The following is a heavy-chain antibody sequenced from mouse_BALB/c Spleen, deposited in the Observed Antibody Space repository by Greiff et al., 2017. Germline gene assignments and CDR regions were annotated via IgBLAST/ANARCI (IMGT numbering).Heavy chain of an antibody. Sequence: EVMLVESGGGLVQLGGSRKLSCAASGFTFGSFGMHWVRQAPEKGLEWVAYISSGSSTIYYADTVKGRFTISRDNPKNTLFLQMTSLRSEDTAMYYCARTGTYYFDYWGQGTTLTVSS. CDR2: ISSGSSTI. V-gene: IGHV5-17*02. D-gene: IGHD4-1*01. CDR3: ARTGTYYFDY. J-gene: IGHJ2*01. CDR1: GFTFGSFG.